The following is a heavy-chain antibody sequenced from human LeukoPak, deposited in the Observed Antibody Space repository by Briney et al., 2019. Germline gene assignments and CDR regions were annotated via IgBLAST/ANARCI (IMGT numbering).Heavy chain of an antibody. CDR3: ARARLSIVRGITNFDY. CDR1: GYSINNNYY. V-gene: IGHV4-38-2*02. J-gene: IGHJ4*02. D-gene: IGHD3-10*01. CDR2: IYHSGTT. Sequence: SETLSLTCTVSGYSINNNYYWDWIRQPPGKGLEWIASIYHSGTTYYNPSLKSRVTISVDTSKNQFSLILSPVTAADSAVYFCARARLSIVRGITNFDYWGQGTVVTVSS.